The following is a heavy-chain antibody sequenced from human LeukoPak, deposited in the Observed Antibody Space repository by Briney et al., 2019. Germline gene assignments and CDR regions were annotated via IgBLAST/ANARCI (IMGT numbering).Heavy chain of an antibody. V-gene: IGHV4-59*08. D-gene: IGHD3-16*01. CDR2: MYYSGST. CDR3: ARHYVSPYSFDY. CDR1: GGSISSYY. J-gene: IGHJ4*02. Sequence: SETLSLTCTVSGGSISSYYWSWIRQPPGKGLEWIGYMYYSGSTNYNPSLKSRVTISVDTSKNQFSLRLSSVTAADTAVYYCARHYVSPYSFDYWGQGTLVTVSS.